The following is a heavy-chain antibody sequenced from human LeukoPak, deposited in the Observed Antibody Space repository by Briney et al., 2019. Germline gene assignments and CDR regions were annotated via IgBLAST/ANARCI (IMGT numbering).Heavy chain of an antibody. CDR3: ARDGGYNRFDY. Sequence: GGSLRLSCAASGFTFTSSWMHWVRPAPGKGLVWVSRINTDGSNTIYADSVKGRFTISRDNAKNTLYLQMNSLRAEDTAVYYCARDGGYNRFDYWGQGTLVTVSS. CDR1: GFTFTSSW. V-gene: IGHV3-74*01. J-gene: IGHJ4*02. D-gene: IGHD5-24*01. CDR2: INTDGSNT.